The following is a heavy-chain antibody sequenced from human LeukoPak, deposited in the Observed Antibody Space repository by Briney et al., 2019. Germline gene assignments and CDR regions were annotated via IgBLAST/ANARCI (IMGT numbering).Heavy chain of an antibody. CDR3: ARAFPYYYDSSGYYDY. CDR2: ISSSSSYI. V-gene: IGHV3-21*01. Sequence: GGSLRLSCAASGFTFSSYSMTWVRQAPGKGLEWVSSISSSSSYIYYADSVKGRFTISRDNAKNSLYLQMNSLRAEDTAVYYCARAFPYYYDSSGYYDYWGQGTLVTVSS. CDR1: GFTFSSYS. D-gene: IGHD3-22*01. J-gene: IGHJ4*02.